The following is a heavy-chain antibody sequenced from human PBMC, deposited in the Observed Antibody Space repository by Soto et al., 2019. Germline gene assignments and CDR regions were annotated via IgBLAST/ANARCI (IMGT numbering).Heavy chain of an antibody. CDR2: IIPILGIA. Sequence: QVQLVQSGAEVKKPGSSVKVSCKASGGTFSSYTISWVRQAPGQGLEWMGRIIPILGIANYAQKFQGRVTITADKSTSTAYMELSSLRSDDTAVYYCARDLAGDYLKPQASEYFQHWGQGTLVTVSS. D-gene: IGHD4-17*01. CDR1: GGTFSSYT. CDR3: ARDLAGDYLKPQASEYFQH. J-gene: IGHJ1*01. V-gene: IGHV1-69*08.